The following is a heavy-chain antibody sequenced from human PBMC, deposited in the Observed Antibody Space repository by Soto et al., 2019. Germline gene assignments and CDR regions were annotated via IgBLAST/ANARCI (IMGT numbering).Heavy chain of an antibody. CDR3: ARGKQQLVLTATGMDV. CDR2: IWYDGSNK. J-gene: IGHJ6*02. D-gene: IGHD6-13*01. V-gene: IGHV3-33*01. CDR1: GFTFSSYG. Sequence: HPGGSLRLSCAASGFTFSSYGMHWVRQAPGKGLEWVAVIWYDGSNKYYADSVKGRFTISRDNSKNTLYLQMNSLRAEDTAVYYCARGKQQLVLTATGMDVWGQGTTVTVSS.